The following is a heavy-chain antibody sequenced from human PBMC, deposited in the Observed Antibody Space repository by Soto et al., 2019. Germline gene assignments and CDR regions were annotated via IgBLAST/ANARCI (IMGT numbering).Heavy chain of an antibody. V-gene: IGHV3-30*04. J-gene: IGHJ6*02. D-gene: IGHD6-19*01. CDR3: ARERGWYASGYYYGMDV. CDR1: GFNFHTYS. Sequence: GGSLRLSCAASGFNFHTYSMHWVRQAPDKGLEWVAVISYDGSNKFNADSVKGRFTISRDNSENTLYLQMNSLRADDAAMYYCARERGWYASGYYYGMDVRGQGTAVTVSS. CDR2: ISYDGSNK.